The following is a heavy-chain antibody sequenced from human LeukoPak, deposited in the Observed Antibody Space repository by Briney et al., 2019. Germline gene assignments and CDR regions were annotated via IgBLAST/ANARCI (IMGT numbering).Heavy chain of an antibody. CDR1: GGPVRYYF. D-gene: IGHD3-9*01. V-gene: IGHV4-59*08. CDR3: ARLSDILTGYYFDY. Sequence: SETLPLTCSVSGGPVRYYFWSWLRQPPAKGLEWIGHISYSWSANYNPSLNSRDTISLDTPNNQLSLKLRSVTAADTAVYYCARLSDILTGYYFDYWGQGSLVTVSS. J-gene: IGHJ4*02. CDR2: ISYSWSA.